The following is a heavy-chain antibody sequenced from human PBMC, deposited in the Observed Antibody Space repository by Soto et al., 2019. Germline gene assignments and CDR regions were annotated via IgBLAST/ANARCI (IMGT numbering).Heavy chain of an antibody. D-gene: IGHD4-17*01. J-gene: IGHJ4*02. CDR2: IYYSGST. CDR3: ARGRLRFDY. Sequence: PSETLSLTCTVSRGSVSSGDYYWSWIRQPPGKGLEWIGYIYYSGSTYYNPSLKSRVTISVDTSKNQFSLKLSSVTAADTAVYSCARGRLRFDYWGQGNLVTVSS. CDR1: RGSVSSGDYY. V-gene: IGHV4-30-4*01.